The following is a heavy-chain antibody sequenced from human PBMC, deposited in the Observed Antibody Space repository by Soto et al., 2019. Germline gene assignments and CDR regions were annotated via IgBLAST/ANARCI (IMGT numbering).Heavy chain of an antibody. D-gene: IGHD1-26*01. CDR1: GGSFSGYY. CDR2: INHSGST. CDR3: ARVSGSYSFDY. J-gene: IGHJ4*02. V-gene: IGHV4-34*01. Sequence: SETLSLTCAVYGGSFSGYYWSWIRQPPGKGLEWIGEINHSGSTNYNPSLKSRVTISVDTSKNQFSLKLSSVTAADTAVYYCARVSGSYSFDYWGQGTLVTVSS.